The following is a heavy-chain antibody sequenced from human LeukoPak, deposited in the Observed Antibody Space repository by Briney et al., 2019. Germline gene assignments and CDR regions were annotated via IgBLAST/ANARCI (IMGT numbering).Heavy chain of an antibody. Sequence: SSVKVSRKASGGTFSRYAISWVGQAPGQGLEWVGRIIPFLVIANYAQKFQGRVTITADKSTSTAYMELSSLRSEDTAVYYCASGPYYYDSSGFFDYWGQGTLVSVSS. CDR1: GGTFSRYA. CDR2: IIPFLVIA. D-gene: IGHD3-22*01. CDR3: ASGPYYYDSSGFFDY. J-gene: IGHJ4*02. V-gene: IGHV1-69*04.